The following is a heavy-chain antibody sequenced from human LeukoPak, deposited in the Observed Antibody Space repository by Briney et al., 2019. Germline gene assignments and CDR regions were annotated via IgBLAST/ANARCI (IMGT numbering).Heavy chain of an antibody. V-gene: IGHV3-21*01. CDR3: SRDPLAYCGGDCSLYG. CDR2: ISSSSSYI. D-gene: IGHD2-21*01. CDR1: GVTFSSYS. Sequence: GGSLRLSCAASGVTFSSYSINWVRQAPGKGLEWVSSISSSSSYIYYADSVKSRFTISRDNAKNSLYLQMNSLRADDTAVYFSSRDPLAYCGGDCSLYGRGQGTLV. J-gene: IGHJ4*02.